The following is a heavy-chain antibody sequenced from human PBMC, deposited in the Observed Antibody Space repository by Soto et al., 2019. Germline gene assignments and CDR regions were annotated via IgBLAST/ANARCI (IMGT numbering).Heavy chain of an antibody. J-gene: IGHJ4*02. D-gene: IGHD3-10*01. CDR3: ARLSSLYYNSDYGGYYFDY. CDR2: IFYSGNS. CDR1: GGSIRGGDYY. Sequence: QVQLQESGPGLVKPSQTLSLTCTVSGGSIRGGDYYWSWIRQHPGKGLEWIGYIFYSGNSFYNPSLKSGVTISVDTSKNQFSLQLSSVTAADTAIYYFARLSSLYYNSDYGGYYFDYGGQGTLVSVSS. V-gene: IGHV4-31*03.